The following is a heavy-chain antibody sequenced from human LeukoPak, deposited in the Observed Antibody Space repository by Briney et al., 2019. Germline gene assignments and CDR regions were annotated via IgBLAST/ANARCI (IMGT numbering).Heavy chain of an antibody. V-gene: IGHV3-33*01. D-gene: IGHD3-22*01. J-gene: IGHJ4*02. Sequence: GKSLRLSCAASGFAFSSYGMHWVRQAPGKGLEWVALIWYDGSNKYYADSVKGRFTISRDSSKSTLYLQMNSLRAEDTAVYYCARDFYDSSGYYLVNYWGQGTLVTVSS. CDR2: IWYDGSNK. CDR3: ARDFYDSSGYYLVNY. CDR1: GFAFSSYG.